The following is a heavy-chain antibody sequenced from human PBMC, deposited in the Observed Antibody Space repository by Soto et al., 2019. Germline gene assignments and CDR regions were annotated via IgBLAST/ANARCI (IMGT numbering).Heavy chain of an antibody. Sequence: QITLKESGPTLVKPTQTLTLTCTFSGFSLSTSGVGVGWIRQPPGKALEWLALIYLNDDKRYSPSLNSRLTITRDTSRNRGVLTVPKMCTVDTATYYCAQRLPGELAAVGTSGGGWFDVWGQGTLVAVSS. CDR2: IYLNDDK. V-gene: IGHV2-5*01. D-gene: IGHD6-13*01. J-gene: IGHJ5*02. CDR1: GFSLSTSGVG. CDR3: AQRLPGELAAVGTSGGGWFDV.